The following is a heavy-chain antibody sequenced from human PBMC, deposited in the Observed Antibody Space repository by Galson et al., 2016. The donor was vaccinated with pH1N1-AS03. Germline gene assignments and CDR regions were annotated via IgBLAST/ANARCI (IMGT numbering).Heavy chain of an antibody. CDR3: ARDRTSGWYVLDY. CDR1: GYTXXSYS. Sequence: SVKVSCKASGYTXXSYSFSWVRQAPGRGLEWMGWIYVFTGDTKYAQGLQGRVTETTDTSTATACMELTGLRSDDTAVYYCARDRTSGWYVLDYWXQGTLV. V-gene: IGHV1-18*04. D-gene: IGHD6-19*01. J-gene: IGHJ4*02. CDR2: IYVFTGDT.